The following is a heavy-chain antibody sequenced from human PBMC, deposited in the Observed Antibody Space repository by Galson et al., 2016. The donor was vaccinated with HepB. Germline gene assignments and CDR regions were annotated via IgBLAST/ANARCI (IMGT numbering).Heavy chain of an antibody. D-gene: IGHD1-1*01. V-gene: IGHV4-4*02. CDR1: GGSIYSSTW. Sequence: SETPSLTCVVSGGSIYSSTWWSWVRQPPGKGLEWIGEVSHRGGSSFNPSLKSRVTMSLDNSKNQISLNLTSVTAADTAIFYCATGRYYAFDIWGQGTMVTVSS. CDR2: VSHRGGS. J-gene: IGHJ3*02. CDR3: ATGRYYAFDI.